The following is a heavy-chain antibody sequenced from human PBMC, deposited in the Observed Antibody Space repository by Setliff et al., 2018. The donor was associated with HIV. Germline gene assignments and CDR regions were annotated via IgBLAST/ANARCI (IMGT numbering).Heavy chain of an antibody. CDR1: GFTFSDYY. CDR3: ARDKDEDYGSTSFDY. Sequence: PGGSLRLSCAASGFTFSDYYMSWLRQAPGKGLEWVSYISRDGNTICYADSVKGRFTISRDNAKNSLYLQLNSLRPEDTAVYYCARDKDEDYGSTSFDYWGQGILVTVSS. CDR2: ISRDGNTI. J-gene: IGHJ4*02. V-gene: IGHV3-11*01. D-gene: IGHD4-17*01.